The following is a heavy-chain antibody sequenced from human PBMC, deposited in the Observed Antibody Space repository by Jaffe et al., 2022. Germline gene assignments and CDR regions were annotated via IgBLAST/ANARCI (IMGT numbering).Heavy chain of an antibody. CDR2: IYHSGST. J-gene: IGHJ4*02. CDR3: ARGHDYIWGSYRYPDYFDY. CDR1: GGSISSGGYS. V-gene: IGHV4-30-2*01. D-gene: IGHD3-16*02. Sequence: QLQLQESGSGLVKPSQTLSLTCAVSGGSISSGGYSWSWIRQPPGKGLEWIGYIYHSGSTYYNPSLKSRVTISVDRSKNQFSLKLSSVTAADTAVYYCARGHDYIWGSYRYPDYFDYWGQGTLVTVSS.